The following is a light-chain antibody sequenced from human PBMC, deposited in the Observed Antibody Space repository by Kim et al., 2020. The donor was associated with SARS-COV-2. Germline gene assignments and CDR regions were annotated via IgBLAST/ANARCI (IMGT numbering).Light chain of an antibody. Sequence: SYELTQPPSLSVSPGQTARNTCSGDTLPEKQTYWYQQKPGQAPLLVIYKDNERPSGIPGRFSGSSSGTTVTLTISGVQAEDDADYYCQSADGSGTYVFGTGTKVTVL. J-gene: IGLJ1*01. CDR2: KDN. CDR3: QSADGSGTYV. V-gene: IGLV3-25*03. CDR1: TLPEKQ.